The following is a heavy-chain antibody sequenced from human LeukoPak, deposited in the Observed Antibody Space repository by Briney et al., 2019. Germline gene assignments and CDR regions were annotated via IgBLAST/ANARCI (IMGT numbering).Heavy chain of an antibody. CDR2: IYHSGST. J-gene: IGHJ5*02. D-gene: IGHD3-3*01. Sequence: SETLPLTCAVSGYSISSGYYWGWIRQPPGKGLEWIGSIYHSGSTYYNSSLKSRVTISVDTSKNQFSLKLSSVTAADTAVYYCARHRVGSGDTYYDFWSGYSGFDPWGQGTLVTVSS. CDR1: GYSISSGYY. CDR3: ARHRVGSGDTYYDFWSGYSGFDP. V-gene: IGHV4-38-2*01.